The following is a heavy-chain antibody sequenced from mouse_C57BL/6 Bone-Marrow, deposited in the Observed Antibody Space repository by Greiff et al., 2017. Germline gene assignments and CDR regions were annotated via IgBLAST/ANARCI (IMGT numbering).Heavy chain of an antibody. J-gene: IGHJ1*03. D-gene: IGHD1-1*01. CDR3: ARDAVVAPTEYFDV. CDR2: ISSGGSYT. V-gene: IGHV5-6*01. CDR1: GFTFSSYG. Sequence: EVKLMESGGDLVKPGGSLKLSCAASGFTFSSYGMSWVRQTPDKRLEWVATISSGGSYTYYPDSVKGRFTISRDNAKNNLYQQMSLLESEDAAMYYCARDAVVAPTEYFDVWGTGTTVTVSS.